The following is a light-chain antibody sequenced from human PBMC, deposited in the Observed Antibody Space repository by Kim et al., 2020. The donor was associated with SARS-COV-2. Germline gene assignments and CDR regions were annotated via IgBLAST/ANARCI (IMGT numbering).Light chain of an antibody. Sequence: ASVGDRVTITCRASQSISSYLNWYQQKPGKAPKLLIYAASSLQGGVPSRFSGSGSETDFTLTISSLQPEDFATYYCQQSYSTPITFGQGTRLEIK. CDR3: QQSYSTPIT. J-gene: IGKJ5*01. V-gene: IGKV1-39*01. CDR1: QSISSY. CDR2: AAS.